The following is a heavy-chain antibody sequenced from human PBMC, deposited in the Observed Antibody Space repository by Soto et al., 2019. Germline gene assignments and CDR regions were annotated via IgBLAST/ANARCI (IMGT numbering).Heavy chain of an antibody. V-gene: IGHV4-34*01. D-gene: IGHD4-17*01. J-gene: IGHJ5*02. Sequence: QVQLQQWGAGLLEPSETLSLTCAVYGGSFSGYYWSWIRQPPGKGLEWIGEINHSGSTNYNPSLKSRVTISVDTSKNQFSLKLSSVTAADTAVYYCARGQMTTVLGWFDPWGQGTLVTVSS. CDR3: ARGQMTTVLGWFDP. CDR2: INHSGST. CDR1: GGSFSGYY.